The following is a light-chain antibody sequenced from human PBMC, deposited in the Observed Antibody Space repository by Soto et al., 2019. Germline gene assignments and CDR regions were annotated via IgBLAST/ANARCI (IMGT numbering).Light chain of an antibody. CDR2: NTN. CDR3: LLAYSGARV. CDR1: TGTVTSGHF. Sequence: QAVVTQEPSLTVSPGGTVTLTCGSNTGTVTSGHFPYWIQQKPGQAPRTLICNTNNKHSWTPARFSGSLLGGKAALTLSGAQPEDEAEYYCLLAYSGARVFGGETKLTVL. V-gene: IGLV7-46*01. J-gene: IGLJ2*01.